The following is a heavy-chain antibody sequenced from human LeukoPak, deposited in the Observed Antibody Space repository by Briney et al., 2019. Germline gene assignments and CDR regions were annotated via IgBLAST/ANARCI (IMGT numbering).Heavy chain of an antibody. CDR2: IYSGGST. CDR1: GFTVSSDD. Sequence: GGSLRLSCAASGFTVSSDDMSWVRQAPGKGLEWVSVIYSGGSTYYADSVKGRFTISRDNSKNTLYLQMNSLRAEDTAVYYCARDRGSGWYFDYWGQGTLVTVSS. D-gene: IGHD6-19*01. V-gene: IGHV3-53*01. J-gene: IGHJ4*02. CDR3: ARDRGSGWYFDY.